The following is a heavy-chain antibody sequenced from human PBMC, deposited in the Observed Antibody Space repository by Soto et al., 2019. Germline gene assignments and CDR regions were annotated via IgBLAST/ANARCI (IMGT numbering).Heavy chain of an antibody. CDR2: IYYSGST. V-gene: IGHV4-59*01. CDR3: ARVKREDTMVRGVIDYYYYMDV. CDR1: GGSISSYY. D-gene: IGHD3-10*01. J-gene: IGHJ6*03. Sequence: LSLTCTVSGGSISSYYWSWIRQPPGKGLEWIGYIYYSGSTNYNPSLKSRVTISVDTSKNQFSLKLSSVTAADTAVYYCARVKREDTMVRGVIDYYYYMDVWGKGTTVTVSS.